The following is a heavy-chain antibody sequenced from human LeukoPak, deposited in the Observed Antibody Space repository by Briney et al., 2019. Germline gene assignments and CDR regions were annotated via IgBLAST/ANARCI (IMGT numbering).Heavy chain of an antibody. CDR1: GFTFSSYA. Sequence: GGSLRLSCAASGFTFSSYAMSWVRQAPGKGLEWVSSISGSSTYYADSVKGRFTISRDNSKNTLYLQMNSLRAEDTAVYYCAKGVSSLTFSSDYWGQGTLVTVSS. D-gene: IGHD6-13*01. V-gene: IGHV3-23*01. CDR3: AKGVSSLTFSSDY. J-gene: IGHJ4*02. CDR2: ISGSST.